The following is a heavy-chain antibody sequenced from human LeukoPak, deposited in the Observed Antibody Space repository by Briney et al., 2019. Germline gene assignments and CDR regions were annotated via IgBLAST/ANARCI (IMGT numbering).Heavy chain of an antibody. D-gene: IGHD2-2*01. V-gene: IGHV3-21*01. CDR3: ARDLSSTSSWATVPDY. Sequence: GGSLRLSCAASGFTFSSYSMDWVRQAPGKGLEWVSCISSRSSYIYYADSVKGRFTISRDNSKNTLYLQMNSLRAEDTAVYYCARDLSSTSSWATVPDYWGQGTLVTVSS. CDR1: GFTFSSYS. CDR2: ISSRSSYI. J-gene: IGHJ4*02.